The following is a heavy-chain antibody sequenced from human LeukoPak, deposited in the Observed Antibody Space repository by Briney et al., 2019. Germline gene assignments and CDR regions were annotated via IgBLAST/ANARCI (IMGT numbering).Heavy chain of an antibody. CDR1: GYTFTGYY. Sequence: ASVKDSCMASGYTFTGYYMHWVRQAPGQGRECMGRINPNSGGTNYAQKFQSRVTMTTDTSISTVYMELSRLRSDDTAVYYCARDRSSSSWYYYYYYMDVWGKGTTVTVSS. D-gene: IGHD6-13*01. V-gene: IGHV1-2*06. J-gene: IGHJ6*03. CDR2: INPNSGGT. CDR3: ARDRSSSSWYYYYYYMDV.